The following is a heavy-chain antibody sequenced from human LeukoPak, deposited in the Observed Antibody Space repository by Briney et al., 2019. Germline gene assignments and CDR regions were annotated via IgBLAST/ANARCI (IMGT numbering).Heavy chain of an antibody. CDR1: GYSISSGYF. D-gene: IGHD4-17*01. Sequence: SETLSLTCTVSGYSISSGYFWGWIRQPPGKGLEWIGSIHHSGSTYYNPSLKSRVTISVDTSKNQFSLKLSSVTAADTAVYYCASANDYGDCFDYWGQGTLVTVSS. V-gene: IGHV4-38-2*02. CDR2: IHHSGST. CDR3: ASANDYGDCFDY. J-gene: IGHJ4*02.